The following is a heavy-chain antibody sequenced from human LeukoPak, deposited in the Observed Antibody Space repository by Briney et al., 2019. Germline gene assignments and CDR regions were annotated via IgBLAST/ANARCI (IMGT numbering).Heavy chain of an antibody. CDR3: ARDPPRHTIRGFKRGRAFDI. Sequence: PSETLSLTCAVSGGSISSSNWWSWVRQPPGKGLEWIGEIYHSGSTNYNPSLKSRVTISVDKSKNQFSLKLSSVTAADTAVYYCARDPPRHTIRGFKRGRAFDIWGQGTMVTVSS. J-gene: IGHJ3*02. D-gene: IGHD2-2*02. CDR1: GGSISSSNW. CDR2: IYHSGST. V-gene: IGHV4-4*02.